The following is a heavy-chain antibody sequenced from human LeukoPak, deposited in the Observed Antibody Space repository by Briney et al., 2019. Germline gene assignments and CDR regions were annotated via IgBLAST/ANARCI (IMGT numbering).Heavy chain of an antibody. CDR3: ARVEWELLPTY. D-gene: IGHD1-26*01. Sequence: SETLSLTCTVSGGSISSGDYYWSWIRQPPGKGLEWIGYIYYSGSTYCNPSLKSRVTISVDTSKNQFSLKLSSVTAADTAVYYCARVEWELLPTYWGQGTLVTVS. CDR2: IYYSGST. V-gene: IGHV4-30-4*08. J-gene: IGHJ4*02. CDR1: GGSISSGDYY.